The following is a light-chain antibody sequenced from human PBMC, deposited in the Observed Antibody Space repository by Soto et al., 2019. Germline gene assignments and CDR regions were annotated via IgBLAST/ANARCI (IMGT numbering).Light chain of an antibody. CDR1: QSISSN. CDR2: GAS. V-gene: IGKV3-20*01. J-gene: IGKJ1*01. Sequence: EIVLTQSPGTLSLSPGERATLPCRASQSISSNLAWYQQKPGQAPRLLIYGASSRATGIPDRFSGRGSGTDFTLTISRLEPEDFAVYYCQQYGSSPLWTFGQGTKVDIK. CDR3: QQYGSSPLWT.